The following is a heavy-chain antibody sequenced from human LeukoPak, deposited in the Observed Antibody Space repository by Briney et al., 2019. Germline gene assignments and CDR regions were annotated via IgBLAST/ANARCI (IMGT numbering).Heavy chain of an antibody. J-gene: IGHJ6*02. CDR2: INHSGST. CDR3: ARHGYSYGMDV. CDR1: GGSFSGYY. Sequence: SETLSLTCAVYGGSFSGYYWSWIRQPPGKGLEWIGEINHSGSTNYNPSLKSRVTISVDTSKNQFSLKLSTLTAADTAVYYCARHGYSYGMDVWGQGTTVTVSS. V-gene: IGHV4-34*01. D-gene: IGHD3-22*01.